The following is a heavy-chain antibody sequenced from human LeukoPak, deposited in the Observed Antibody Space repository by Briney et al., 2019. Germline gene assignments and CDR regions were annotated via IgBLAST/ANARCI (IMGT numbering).Heavy chain of an antibody. D-gene: IGHD4-17*01. Sequence: ASDKVSCKASGYTFTSYGISWVRQAPGQGLEWMGWISAYNSNTHYAQKLQGRVTMTTDTSPRPAYMELRRLSSDDHALYYRARDYYGYYVGDYWGQGTLVTVSS. CDR3: ARDYYGYYVGDY. J-gene: IGHJ4*02. V-gene: IGHV1-18*01. CDR1: GYTFTSYG. CDR2: ISAYNSNT.